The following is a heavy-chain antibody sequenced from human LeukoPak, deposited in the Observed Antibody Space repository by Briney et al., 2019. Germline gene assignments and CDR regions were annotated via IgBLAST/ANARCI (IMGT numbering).Heavy chain of an antibody. D-gene: IGHD4-17*01. Sequence: GGSLRLSCAASGFTFSSYAMHWVRQAPGKGLEWVAVISYDGSNKYYADSVKGRFTISRDNSKNTLYLQMNSLRAEDTAVYCCARDFTTVTTNWGQGTLVTVSS. CDR2: ISYDGSNK. J-gene: IGHJ4*02. CDR1: GFTFSSYA. CDR3: ARDFTTVTTN. V-gene: IGHV3-30-3*01.